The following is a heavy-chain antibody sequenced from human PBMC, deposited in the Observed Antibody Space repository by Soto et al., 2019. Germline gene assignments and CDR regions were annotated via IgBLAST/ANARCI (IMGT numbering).Heavy chain of an antibody. V-gene: IGHV1-69*02. CDR2: ISPVLGIG. J-gene: IGHJ5*02. Sequence: QVQLVQSGAEVKKPGSSVKVSCKASGGTFSSYTISWVRQAPGQGLEWMGRISPVLGIGNDAQKIQGRVTINADKSTSTAYMELSSLRYEDTAVYYCASETGTTGLRWFDPWGQGTLVTVSS. CDR1: GGTFSSYT. CDR3: ASETGTTGLRWFDP. D-gene: IGHD1-7*01.